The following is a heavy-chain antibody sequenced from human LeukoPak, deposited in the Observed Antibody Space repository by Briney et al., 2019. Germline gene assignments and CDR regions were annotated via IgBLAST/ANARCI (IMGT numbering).Heavy chain of an antibody. CDR3: ARGGIAAAAYYFDY. Sequence: ASVKVSCKASGYTFTGYYMHWVRQAPGQGLEWMGWINPNSGGTNYALKFQGWVTMTRDTSISTAYMELSRLRSDDTAVYYCARGGIAAAAYYFDYWGQGTLVTVSS. CDR1: GYTFTGYY. CDR2: INPNSGGT. V-gene: IGHV1-2*04. D-gene: IGHD6-13*01. J-gene: IGHJ4*02.